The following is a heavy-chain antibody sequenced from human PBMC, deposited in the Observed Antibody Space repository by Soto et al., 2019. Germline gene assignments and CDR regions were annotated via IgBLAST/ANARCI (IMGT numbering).Heavy chain of an antibody. Sequence: GGSLRLSCAASGFTFSSYAMSWVRQAPGKGLEWVSAISGSGGSTYYADSVKGRFTISRDNSKNTLYLQMNSLRAEDTAVYYCAKHVREVREVYYYGMDVWGQGTTVTVSS. CDR2: ISGSGGST. D-gene: IGHD3-10*01. CDR3: AKHVREVREVYYYGMDV. V-gene: IGHV3-23*01. J-gene: IGHJ6*02. CDR1: GFTFSSYA.